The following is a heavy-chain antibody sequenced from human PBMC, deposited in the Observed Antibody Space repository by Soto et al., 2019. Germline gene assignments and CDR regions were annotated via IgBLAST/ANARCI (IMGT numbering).Heavy chain of an antibody. V-gene: IGHV1-69*08. CDR3: AREDGYCSSTSCYLTGYYYGMDV. J-gene: IGHJ6*02. D-gene: IGHD2-2*01. CDR1: GGTFSSYT. CDR2: IIPILGIA. Sequence: QVQLVQSGAEVKKPGSSVKVSCKASGGTFSSYTISWVRQAPGQGLEWMGRIIPILGIANYDQKFQGRVTITADKSTSTAYMELSSLRSEDTAVYYCAREDGYCSSTSCYLTGYYYGMDVWGQGTTVTVSS.